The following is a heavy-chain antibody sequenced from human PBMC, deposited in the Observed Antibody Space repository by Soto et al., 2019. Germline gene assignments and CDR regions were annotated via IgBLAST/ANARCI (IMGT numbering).Heavy chain of an antibody. Sequence: QVQLVESWGGVVQPGRSLRLSCTASGFTFSSYVMHWVRQAPGKGLEWVALISYDGSNKQYADSVKGRFTISRDNSKNTLYLQVNSMRAEDTAVYYCARETPGWNPFDDWGQGNLVTVYS. J-gene: IGHJ4*02. CDR1: GFTFSSYV. CDR3: ARETPGWNPFDD. V-gene: IGHV3-30*03. CDR2: ISYDGSNK. D-gene: IGHD1-1*01.